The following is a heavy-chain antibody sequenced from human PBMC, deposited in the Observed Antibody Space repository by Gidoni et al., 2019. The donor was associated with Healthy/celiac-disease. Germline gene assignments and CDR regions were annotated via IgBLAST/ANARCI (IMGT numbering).Heavy chain of an antibody. CDR3: ARLLGWFDP. CDR2: SYSRDST. D-gene: IGHD2-8*02. J-gene: IGHJ5*02. V-gene: IGHV4-39*01. Sequence: QLQLQESGPGLVQPSETLSLTCTVSGGPISSSSYYWGWIRQPPGKGREWIGRSYSRDSTYHQSSLKIRVTISVDTSKNQFSLKRSSVTAAETAVYYCARLLGWFDPGGQGTLVTVSS. CDR1: GGPISSSSYY.